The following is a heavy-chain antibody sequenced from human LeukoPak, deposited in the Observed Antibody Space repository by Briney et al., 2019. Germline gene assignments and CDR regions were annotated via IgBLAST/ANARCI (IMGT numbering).Heavy chain of an antibody. Sequence: GGSLRLSCAASGFTFSSYGRHWVRQAPGKGLEWVAFIRYDGSNKYYADSVKGRFTISRDNSKNTLYLQMNSLRAEDTAVYYCAKSAGDYYYYYMDVWGKGTTVTVSS. CDR3: AKSAGDYYYYYMDV. CDR2: IRYDGSNK. CDR1: GFTFSSYG. V-gene: IGHV3-30*02. J-gene: IGHJ6*03.